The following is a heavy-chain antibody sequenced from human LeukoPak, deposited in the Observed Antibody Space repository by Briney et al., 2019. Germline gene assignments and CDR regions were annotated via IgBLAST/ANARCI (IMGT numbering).Heavy chain of an antibody. CDR2: IYYSGST. CDR1: GGSISSSSYY. D-gene: IGHD4-17*01. V-gene: IGHV4-39*01. CDR3: ARAGTDDGDLFDY. J-gene: IGHJ4*02. Sequence: SETLSLTCTVSGGSISSSSYYWGWIRQPPGKGLEWIGSIYYSGSTYYNPSLKSRVTISVDTSKNQFSLKLSSVTAADTAVYYCARAGTDDGDLFDYWGQGTLVTVSS.